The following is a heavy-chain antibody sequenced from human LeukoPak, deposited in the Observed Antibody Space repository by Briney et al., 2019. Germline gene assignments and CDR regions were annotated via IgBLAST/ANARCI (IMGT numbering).Heavy chain of an antibody. CDR2: IYHSGST. D-gene: IGHD3-3*01. CDR3: ARLPYYDFWSGYF. J-gene: IGHJ6*04. CDR1: GYSISSGYY. V-gene: IGHV4-38-2*01. Sequence: TSETLSLTXAVSGYSISSGYYWGWIRQPPGKRLEWIGSIYHSGSTYYNPSLKSRVTISVDTSKNQFSLKLSSVTAADTAVYYCARLPYYDFWSGYFWGNGTTVTVSS.